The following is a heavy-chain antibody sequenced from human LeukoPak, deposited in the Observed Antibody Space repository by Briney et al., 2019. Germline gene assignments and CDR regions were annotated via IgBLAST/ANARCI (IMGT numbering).Heavy chain of an antibody. J-gene: IGHJ4*02. D-gene: IGHD6-19*01. CDR1: GYTFTGYY. CDR3: ARDRVPFSSGSSGFDY. Sequence: GASVKVSCKASGYTFTGYYMHWVRQAPGQGLEWMGWINPNSGGTNYAQKFQGRVTMTRDTSISTAYMELSRLRSDDTAVYYCARDRVPFSSGSSGFDYWGQGTLVTVSS. CDR2: INPNSGGT. V-gene: IGHV1-2*02.